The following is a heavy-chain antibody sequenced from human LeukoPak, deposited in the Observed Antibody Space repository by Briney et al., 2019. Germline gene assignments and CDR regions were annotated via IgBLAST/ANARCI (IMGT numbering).Heavy chain of an antibody. CDR1: GGSISTYY. CDR3: ARGLNVDTAMILGK. J-gene: IGHJ4*02. Sequence: PSETLSLTCTVSGGSISTYYWSWIRQPPGKGLEWIGYIYDSASGSTNYNPSLKSRVTISADTSKSQVSLNLNSVTAADTAVYYCARGLNVDTAMILGKWGQGILVTVSS. V-gene: IGHV4-59*01. CDR2: IYDSASGST. D-gene: IGHD5-18*01.